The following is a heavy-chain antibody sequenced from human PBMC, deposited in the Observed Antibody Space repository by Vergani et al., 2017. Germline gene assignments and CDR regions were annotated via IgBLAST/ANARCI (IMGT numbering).Heavy chain of an antibody. V-gene: IGHV4-38-2*01. CDR3: ARHRGDNDRGSMDV. CDR2: IYHSGST. D-gene: IGHD2-21*02. Sequence: QVQLQESGPGLVKPSETLSLTCAVSGYSISSTYYWGWIRQPPGKGLEWIGSIYHSGSTYNNPSLKSRVTISVDTSKNQFSLKLSSVTAADTAVYYCARHRGDNDRGSMDVWGQGTTVTVSS. J-gene: IGHJ6*02. CDR1: GYSISSTYY.